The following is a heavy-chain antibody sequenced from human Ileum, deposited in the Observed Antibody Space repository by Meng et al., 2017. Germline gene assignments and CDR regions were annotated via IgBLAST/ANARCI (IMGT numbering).Heavy chain of an antibody. Sequence: SETLSLTCAISGDSVSNNFATWDWIRQSPSRGLEWLGRTYYRSKWIHDYAPSMKGRITISPDTSKNQFSLQLNSVTPDDSAMYYCVGDHEVRGGVVVVLAFDHWGQGTLVTVSS. CDR3: VGDHEVRGGVVVVLAFDH. D-gene: IGHD2-21*01. CDR2: TYYRSKWIH. V-gene: IGHV6-1*01. J-gene: IGHJ4*02. CDR1: GDSVSNNFAT.